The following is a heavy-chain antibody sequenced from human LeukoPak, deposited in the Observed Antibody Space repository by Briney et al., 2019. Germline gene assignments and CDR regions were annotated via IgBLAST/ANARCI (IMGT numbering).Heavy chain of an antibody. CDR1: GFTFSSYG. V-gene: IGHV3-30*18. CDR2: ISYDGSNK. CDR3: ANSMEWLVY. Sequence: GGSLRLSCAASGFTFSSYGMHWVRQAPGKGLEWVAVISYDGSNKYYADSVKGRFTISRDNSKNTLYLQMNSLRAEDTAVYYCANSMEWLVYWGQGTLVTVSS. J-gene: IGHJ4*02. D-gene: IGHD3-3*01.